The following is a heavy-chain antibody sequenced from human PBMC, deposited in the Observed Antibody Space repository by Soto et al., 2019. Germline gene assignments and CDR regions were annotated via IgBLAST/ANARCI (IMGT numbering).Heavy chain of an antibody. CDR3: ARVESIGGSR. CDR2: ISSSSSYI. Sequence: PGGSLRLSCAVSGFTFSSYSMNWVRQAPGKGLEWVSSISSSSSYIYYADSVKGRFTISRDNAKNSLYLQMNSLRAEDTAVYYCARVESIGGSRWGQGTLVTVSS. V-gene: IGHV3-21*01. D-gene: IGHD2-15*01. J-gene: IGHJ4*02. CDR1: GFTFSSYS.